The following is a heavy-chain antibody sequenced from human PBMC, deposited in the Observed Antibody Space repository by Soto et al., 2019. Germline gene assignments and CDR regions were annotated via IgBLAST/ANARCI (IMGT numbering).Heavy chain of an antibody. CDR1: GFTFSSYA. CDR2: ISGSGGST. CDR3: AKDTGYCGGDCYDAFDI. J-gene: IGHJ3*02. D-gene: IGHD2-21*02. Sequence: GGSLRLSCAASGFTFSSYAMSWVRQAPGKGLEWVSAISGSGGSTYYADSVKGRFTISRDNSKNTLYLQMNSLRAEDPAVYYCAKDTGYCGGDCYDAFDIWGQGTMVTVSS. V-gene: IGHV3-23*01.